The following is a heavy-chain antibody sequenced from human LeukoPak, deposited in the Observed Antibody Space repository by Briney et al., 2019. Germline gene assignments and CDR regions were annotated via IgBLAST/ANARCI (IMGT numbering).Heavy chain of an antibody. J-gene: IGHJ5*02. CDR2: INPSGGST. D-gene: IGHD3-10*01. V-gene: IGHV1-46*01. CDR1: GYTFTSYY. CDR3: AGDLTYYYGSGSYDRYNWFDP. Sequence: EASVKVSCKASGYTFTSYYMHWVRQAPGQGLEWMGIINPSGGSTSYAQKFQGRVTMTRDTSTSTVYMELSSLRSEDTAVYYCAGDLTYYYGSGSYDRYNWFDPWGQGTLVTVSS.